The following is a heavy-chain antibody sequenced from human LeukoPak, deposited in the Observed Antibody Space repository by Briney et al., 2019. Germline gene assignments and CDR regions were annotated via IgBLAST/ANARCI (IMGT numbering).Heavy chain of an antibody. CDR3: AREGGMIIPFDY. D-gene: IGHD3-16*01. Sequence: PGGSLRLSCAASGFTFSSYSMNWVRQAPGKGLEWVSSISGHTNYIDYADSVKGRFTISRDNAKNLLYLQMDSLRAEDTAVYYCAREGGMIIPFDYWGQGTLVSVSS. V-gene: IGHV3-21*01. CDR2: ISGHTNYI. CDR1: GFTFSSYS. J-gene: IGHJ4*02.